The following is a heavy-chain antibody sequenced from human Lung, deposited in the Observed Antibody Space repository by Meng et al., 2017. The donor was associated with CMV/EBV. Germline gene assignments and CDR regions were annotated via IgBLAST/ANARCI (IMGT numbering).Heavy chain of an antibody. CDR2: IYHSGIT. CDR1: GGSISSRNG. V-gene: IGHV4-4*02. Sequence: VSGGSISSRNGWSWVRQTPGKGLEWIGEIYHSGITNYSPSLKSRVTISIDKSKNQFSLKLTSVTAADTAVYYCARGLYYGSGSYYSYWGQGTLVTVSS. CDR3: ARGLYYGSGSYYSY. D-gene: IGHD3-10*01. J-gene: IGHJ4*02.